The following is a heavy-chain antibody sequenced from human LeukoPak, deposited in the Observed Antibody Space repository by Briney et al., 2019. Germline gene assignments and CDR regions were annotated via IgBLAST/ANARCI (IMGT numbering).Heavy chain of an antibody. V-gene: IGHV3-23*01. J-gene: IGHJ5*02. CDR1: GLTFSSYA. CDR3: AKEQWLVRGNWFDP. D-gene: IGHD6-19*01. Sequence: GGSLRLSCAASGLTFSSYAMSWVRQAPGQGMEWVSAISGSGGSTYYADSVKGRFTISRDNSKNTLYLQMNSLRAEDTAVYYCAKEQWLVRGNWFDPWGQGTLVTVSS. CDR2: ISGSGGST.